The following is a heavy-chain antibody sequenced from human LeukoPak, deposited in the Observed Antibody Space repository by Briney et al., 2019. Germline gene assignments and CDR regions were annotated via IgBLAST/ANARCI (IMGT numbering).Heavy chain of an antibody. Sequence: GGSLRLSCTVSGFTFNSYAMSWVRQAPGKGLEWVSSISGNGGDTYHADSVKGRFTVSRDNSKSTLYLQMNSLRAEDTAVFYCSRTIAQKTNSWLYQFHGKDVWGQGNTVTLPS. CDR1: GFTFNSYA. CDR3: SRTIAQKTNSWLYQFHGKDV. D-gene: IGHD6-13*01. V-gene: IGHV3-23*01. J-gene: IGHJ6*02. CDR2: ISGNGGDT.